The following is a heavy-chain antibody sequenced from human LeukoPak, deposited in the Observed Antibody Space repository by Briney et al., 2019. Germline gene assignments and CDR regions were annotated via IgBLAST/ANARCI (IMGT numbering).Heavy chain of an antibody. CDR2: IRRKGHGRTT. Sequence: GGSLRLSCTTSGFTFGDYAMSWVRQAPGKGLEWVGFIRRKGHGRTTKYAGSVEDRFTISRDDSKSIAYLQMNSLKTEDTAVYYCTRGYCSSGNCYSRDYLDSWGQGTLVTVFS. CDR3: TRGYCSSGNCYSRDYLDS. CDR1: GFTFGDYA. D-gene: IGHD2-15*01. J-gene: IGHJ4*02. V-gene: IGHV3-49*04.